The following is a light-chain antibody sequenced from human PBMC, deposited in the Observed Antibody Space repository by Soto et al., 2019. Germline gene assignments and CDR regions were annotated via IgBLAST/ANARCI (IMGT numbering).Light chain of an antibody. J-gene: IGLJ2*01. CDR2: HVT. CDR3: TSYAGSNIPVL. CDR1: SSDVGGYNF. V-gene: IGLV2-8*01. Sequence: QSALTQPPSASGSPGQSVTISCTGTSSDVGGYNFVSWYQQHPGKAPKLMIYHVTERPSGVPDRFSGSKSGNTASLTVSGLQGEDEADYYCTSYAGSNIPVLFGGGTKVTVL.